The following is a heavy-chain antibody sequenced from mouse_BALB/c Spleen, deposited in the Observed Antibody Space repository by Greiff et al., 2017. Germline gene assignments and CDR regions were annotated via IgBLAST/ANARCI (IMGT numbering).Heavy chain of an antibody. CDR3: ASSLLRLPYWYLDV. D-gene: IGHD1-2*01. CDR2: IRNKANDYTA. CDR1: GFTFTDYY. V-gene: IGHV7-3*02. Sequence: VQLKQSGGGLVQPGGSLRLSCATSGFTFTDYYMSWVRQPPGKALEWLGFIRNKANDYTAEYSASVKGRFTISRDNSQSILYLQMNTLRPEDSATYYCASSLLRLPYWYLDVWGAGTTVTVSS. J-gene: IGHJ1*01.